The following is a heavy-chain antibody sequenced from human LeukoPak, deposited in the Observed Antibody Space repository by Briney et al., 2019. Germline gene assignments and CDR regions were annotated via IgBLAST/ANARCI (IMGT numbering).Heavy chain of an antibody. J-gene: IGHJ6*02. D-gene: IGHD2-2*01. Sequence: GGSLRLSCAASGFTFSSYSMNWVRQAPGKGLEWVSSISSSSYIYYADSVKGRFTISRDNPKKSLYVRMNSLRVEDTAVNYCARSVVVPAAYYYYGMDVWGQGTTVTVSS. CDR1: GFTFSSYS. CDR3: ARSVVVPAAYYYYGMDV. V-gene: IGHV3-21*01. CDR2: ISSSSYI.